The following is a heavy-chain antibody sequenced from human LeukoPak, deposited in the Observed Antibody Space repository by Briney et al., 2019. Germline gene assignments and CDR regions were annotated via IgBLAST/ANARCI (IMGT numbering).Heavy chain of an antibody. Sequence: ASVKVSCKASGYTFTSYGISWVRQAPGQGLEWMGWISAYNGNTNYAQKLQGRVTMTTDTSTSTAYMELRSLRSDDTAVYYCARDYYDSSGHTYFDYWGQGTLVTVSS. V-gene: IGHV1-18*01. CDR2: ISAYNGNT. J-gene: IGHJ4*02. D-gene: IGHD3-22*01. CDR1: GYTFTSYG. CDR3: ARDYYDSSGHTYFDY.